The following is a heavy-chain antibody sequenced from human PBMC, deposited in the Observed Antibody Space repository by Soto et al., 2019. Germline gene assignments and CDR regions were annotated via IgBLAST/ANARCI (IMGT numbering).Heavy chain of an antibody. D-gene: IGHD1-1*01. V-gene: IGHV3-48*03. CDR1: GFSFSSYE. Sequence: PGGSLRLSCAASGFSFSSYEMHWVRQAPGKGLEWVSYITSSGNVINYAGSVKGRFTISRDNANNSLYLQMNSLRTEDTALYYCAKDISRWNSVDSCMDVWGQGTTVTVSS. CDR2: ITSSGNVI. J-gene: IGHJ6*02. CDR3: AKDISRWNSVDSCMDV.